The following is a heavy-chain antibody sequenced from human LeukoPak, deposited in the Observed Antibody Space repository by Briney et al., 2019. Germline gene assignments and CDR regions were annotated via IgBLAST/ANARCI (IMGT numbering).Heavy chain of an antibody. CDR3: ARDRGGSSWLHYDY. CDR1: GFTFSSYA. CDR2: ISYDGSNK. Sequence: PGGSLRLSCAASGFTFSSYAMHWVRQAPGKGLEWGAVISYDGSNKYYADSVKGRFTISRDNSKNTLYLQMNSLRAEDTAVYYCARDRGGSSWLHYDYWGQGTLVTVSS. J-gene: IGHJ4*02. D-gene: IGHD6-13*01. V-gene: IGHV3-30-3*01.